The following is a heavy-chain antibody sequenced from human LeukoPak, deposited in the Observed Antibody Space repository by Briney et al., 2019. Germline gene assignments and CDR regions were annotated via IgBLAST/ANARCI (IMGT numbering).Heavy chain of an antibody. J-gene: IGHJ5*02. CDR1: GGSISSYY. CDR3: AREIDWFDP. V-gene: IGHV4-59*01. CDR2: IYYSGST. Sequence: PSETLSLTCTVSGGSISSYYWSWIRQPPGKGLEWIGYIYYSGSTNYNPSLKSRVTISVETSKNQFSLKLSSVAAADTAVYYCAREIDWFDPWGQGTLVTVSS. D-gene: IGHD2/OR15-2a*01.